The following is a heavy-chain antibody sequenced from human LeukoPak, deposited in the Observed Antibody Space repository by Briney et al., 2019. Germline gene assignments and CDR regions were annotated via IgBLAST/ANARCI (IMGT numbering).Heavy chain of an antibody. Sequence: SETLSLTCTVSGGSISSYYWSWIRQPPGKGLEWIGYIYYSGSTNYNPSLKSRVTISVDTSKYQFSLKLSSVTAADTAVYYCARHVGNYVGIYFDYWGQGTLVTVSS. D-gene: IGHD1-7*01. J-gene: IGHJ4*02. V-gene: IGHV4-59*08. CDR3: ARHVGNYVGIYFDY. CDR2: IYYSGST. CDR1: GGSISSYY.